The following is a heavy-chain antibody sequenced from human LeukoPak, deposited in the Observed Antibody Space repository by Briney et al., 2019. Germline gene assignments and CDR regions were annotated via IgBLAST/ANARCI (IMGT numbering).Heavy chain of an antibody. J-gene: IGHJ5*02. D-gene: IGHD1-7*01. CDR2: INHSGST. Sequence: GSLRLSCAASGFTFSNAWMSWIRQPPGKGLEWIGEINHSGSTNYNPSLKSRVTISVDTSKNQFSLKLSSVTAADTAVYYCARGRRNWNYVPWFDPWGQGTLVTVSS. CDR1: GFTFSNAW. CDR3: ARGRRNWNYVPWFDP. V-gene: IGHV4-34*01.